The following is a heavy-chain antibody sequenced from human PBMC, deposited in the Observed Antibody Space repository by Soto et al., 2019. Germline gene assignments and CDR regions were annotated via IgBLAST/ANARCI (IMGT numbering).Heavy chain of an antibody. D-gene: IGHD6-6*01. CDR2: ISYDGSNK. Sequence: GGSLRLSCAASGFTFSSYGMHWVRQAPGKGLEWVAVISYDGSNKYYADSVKGRFTISRDNSKNTLYLQMNSLRAEDTAVYYCAKDQGRIAARRDYYYYGMDVRGQGTTVTVSS. CDR3: AKDQGRIAARRDYYYYGMDV. J-gene: IGHJ6*02. V-gene: IGHV3-30*18. CDR1: GFTFSSYG.